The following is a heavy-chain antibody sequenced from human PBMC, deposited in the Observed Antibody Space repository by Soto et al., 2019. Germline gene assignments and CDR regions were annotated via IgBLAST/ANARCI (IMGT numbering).Heavy chain of an antibody. CDR3: AKDRSSSWYGARFDY. CDR2: ISGSGGST. V-gene: IGHV3-23*01. J-gene: IGHJ4*02. CDR1: GFTFSSYA. Sequence: GGSLRLSCAASGFTFSSYAMSWVRQAPGKGLEWVSAISGSGGSTYYADSVKGRFTISRDNSKNTLYLQMNSLRAEDTAVYYCAKDRSSSWYGARFDYWGQGTLVTVSS. D-gene: IGHD6-13*01.